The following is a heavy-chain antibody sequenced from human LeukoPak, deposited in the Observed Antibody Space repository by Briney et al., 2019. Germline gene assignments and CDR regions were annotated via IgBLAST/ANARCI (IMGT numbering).Heavy chain of an antibody. Sequence: SQTLSLTCAISGDSVSSNSAAWNWIRQSPSRGLEWLGRTYYRSKWYNDYAVSVKSRITINPDTSKNQFSLQLNSVTPEDTAVYYCAREGIHGVRYCSSTSCPRPVAAFDYWGQGTLVTVSS. J-gene: IGHJ4*02. CDR3: AREGIHGVRYCSSTSCPRPVAAFDY. V-gene: IGHV6-1*01. CDR1: GDSVSSNSAA. D-gene: IGHD2-2*01. CDR2: TYYRSKWYN.